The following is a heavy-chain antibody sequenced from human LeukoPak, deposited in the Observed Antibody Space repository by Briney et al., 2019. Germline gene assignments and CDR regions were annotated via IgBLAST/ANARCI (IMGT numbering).Heavy chain of an antibody. D-gene: IGHD6-13*01. Sequence: SQTLSLTCAVSGDSVSTNRAAWNWIRQSPSRGLEWLGRTYYRSKWYNDYAVSVKSRITINPDTSKNQFSLQLNSVTPEDTAVYYCARSPTYSSSFGYWGQGTLVTVSS. V-gene: IGHV6-1*01. J-gene: IGHJ4*02. CDR2: TYYRSKWYN. CDR3: ARSPTYSSSFGY. CDR1: GDSVSTNRAA.